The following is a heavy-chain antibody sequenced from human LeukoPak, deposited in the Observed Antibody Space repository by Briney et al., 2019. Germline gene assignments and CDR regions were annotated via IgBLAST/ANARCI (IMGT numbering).Heavy chain of an antibody. J-gene: IGHJ4*02. CDR1: GGSFSGYY. CDR3: ARGWGSGSYSGIDY. D-gene: IGHD3-10*01. Sequence: SETLSLTCAVYGGSFSGYYWSWIRQPPGKGLEWIGEINHSGSTNYNPSLKSRVTISVDTSKNQFSLKLSSVTAADTAVYYCARGWGSGSYSGIDYWGQGTLVTVSS. CDR2: INHSGST. V-gene: IGHV4-34*01.